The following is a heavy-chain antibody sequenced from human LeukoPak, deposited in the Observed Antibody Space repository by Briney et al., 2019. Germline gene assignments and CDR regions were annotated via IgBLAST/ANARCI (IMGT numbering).Heavy chain of an antibody. Sequence: GGSLRLSCAASGFTVSTNYMSWVCQAPGKGLEWVSVIYSDGRTYYADSVKGRFTISRDNSKNTLYLQMNSLRAEDTAVYYCARDWLVGATPPYYFDYWGQGTLVTVSS. CDR3: ARDWLVGATPPYYFDY. CDR1: GFTVSTNY. D-gene: IGHD1-26*01. V-gene: IGHV3-53*01. J-gene: IGHJ4*02. CDR2: IYSDGRT.